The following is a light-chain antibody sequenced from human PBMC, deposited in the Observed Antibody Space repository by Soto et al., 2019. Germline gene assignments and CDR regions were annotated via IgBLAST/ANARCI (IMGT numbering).Light chain of an antibody. CDR1: SSDVGGYNF. V-gene: IGLV2-8*01. CDR3: SSYAGSNNLRV. J-gene: IGLJ1*01. Sequence: QPVLTQPPSAPGAPGQSVTISCTGTSSDVGGYNFVSWYQQHPGKAPKLMSYEVSKRPSGVPDRFSGSKSGNTASLTVSGLQAEDEADYYCSSYAGSNNLRVFGTGTKVTV. CDR2: EVS.